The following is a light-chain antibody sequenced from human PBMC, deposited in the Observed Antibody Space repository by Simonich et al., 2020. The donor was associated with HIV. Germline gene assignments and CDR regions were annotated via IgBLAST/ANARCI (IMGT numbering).Light chain of an antibody. V-gene: IGKV1-5*03. J-gene: IGKJ1*01. CDR3: QQYNNYSWT. CDR2: KAS. Sequence: DIQMTQSPSTLSASVGDRVTITCRASQSIYIWLAWYQQKPGKAPKLLIYKASSLERGVPSRFSGSGSGTEFTLTISSLQPADFATYYCQQYNNYSWTFGQGTKVEIK. CDR1: QSIYIW.